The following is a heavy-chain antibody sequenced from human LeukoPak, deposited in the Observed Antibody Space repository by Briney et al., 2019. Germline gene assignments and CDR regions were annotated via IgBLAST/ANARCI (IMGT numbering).Heavy chain of an antibody. CDR3: ARGSPTIFSDY. V-gene: IGHV4-31*03. CDR2: IYYSGST. D-gene: IGHD3-9*01. Sequence: SQTLSLTCTVSGGSISSGGYYWSWIRQHPGKGLEWIGYIYYSGSTYYNPSLKSRVTISVDTSKNQFSLKLSSVTAADPAVYYCARGSPTIFSDYWGQGTLVTVSS. J-gene: IGHJ4*02. CDR1: GGSISSGGYY.